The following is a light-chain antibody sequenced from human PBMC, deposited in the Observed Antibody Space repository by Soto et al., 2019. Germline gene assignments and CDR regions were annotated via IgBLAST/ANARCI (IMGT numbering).Light chain of an antibody. Sequence: QSALTQPASVSGSPGQSITISCTGTNNDVGGYNYVSWYQQHPGKVPKLMISEVSNRPSGVSDRFSGSKSGNTASLTISGLQAEDEGDYYCCSYAGSSNVVFGGGTKLTVL. CDR2: EVS. J-gene: IGLJ2*01. V-gene: IGLV2-14*01. CDR1: NNDVGGYNY. CDR3: CSYAGSSNVV.